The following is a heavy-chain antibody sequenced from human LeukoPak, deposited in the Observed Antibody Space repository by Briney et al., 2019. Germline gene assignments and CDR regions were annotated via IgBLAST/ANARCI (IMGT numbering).Heavy chain of an antibody. CDR3: ARETESRPSLDAFDI. J-gene: IGHJ3*02. V-gene: IGHV1-69*06. D-gene: IGHD1-14*01. CDR2: IIPIFGTA. CDR1: GGTFSSYA. Sequence: SVKVSCKASGGTFSSYAISWVRQAPGQGLEWMGGIIPIFGTANYAQKFQGRVTITAEKSTSTAYMELSSLRSEDTAVYYCARETESRPSLDAFDIWGQGTMVTVSS.